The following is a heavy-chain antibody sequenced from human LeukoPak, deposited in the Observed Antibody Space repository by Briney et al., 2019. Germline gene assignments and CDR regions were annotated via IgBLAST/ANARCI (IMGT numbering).Heavy chain of an antibody. V-gene: IGHV4-59*01. CDR3: ARGIGNYPPDY. CDR1: GGSISSYY. D-gene: IGHD1-7*01. Sequence: PSETLSLTCTVSGGSISSYYWSWIRQPPGKGLEWIGYIYYSGSTNYNPSLKSRVTISVDTSKNQFSLKLSSVTTADTAVYYCARGIGNYPPDYWGQGTLVTVSS. J-gene: IGHJ4*02. CDR2: IYYSGST.